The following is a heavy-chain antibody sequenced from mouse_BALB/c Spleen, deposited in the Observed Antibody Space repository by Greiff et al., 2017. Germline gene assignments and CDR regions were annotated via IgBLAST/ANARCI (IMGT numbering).Heavy chain of an antibody. Sequence: DVQLVESGGGLVQPGGSLKLSCAASGFTFSSYGMSWVRQTPDKRLELVATINSNGGSTYYPDSVKGRFTISRDNAKNTLYLQMSSLKSEDTAMYYCARDGVGRRAMDYWGQGTSVTVSS. V-gene: IGHV5-6-3*01. J-gene: IGHJ4*01. CDR1: GFTFSSYG. D-gene: IGHD4-1*01. CDR2: INSNGGST. CDR3: ARDGVGRRAMDY.